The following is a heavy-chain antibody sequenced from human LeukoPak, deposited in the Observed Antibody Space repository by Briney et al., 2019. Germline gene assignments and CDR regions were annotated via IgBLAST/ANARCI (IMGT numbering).Heavy chain of an antibody. CDR1: AFSFTIDW. V-gene: IGHV3-74*01. Sequence: RGSLRLSCAPSAFSFTIDWAHWVRQPPGKGLVWVSSINSDGSSTSYADSVKGRFTISRDNAKNTLYLQMTTLRAEDTAVYYCASLDYWGQGTPVTVSS. J-gene: IGHJ4*02. CDR2: INSDGSST. CDR3: ASLDY.